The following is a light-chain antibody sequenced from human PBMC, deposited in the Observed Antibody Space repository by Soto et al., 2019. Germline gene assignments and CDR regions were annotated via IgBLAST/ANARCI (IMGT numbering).Light chain of an antibody. CDR1: SSDVGGYNY. V-gene: IGLV2-23*01. Sequence: QSALTQPASVSGSPGQSITISCTGTSSDVGGYNYVSWYQQHPGKAPKLMIYEGSKRPSGVSNRFSGSKSGNTASLTISGLQAEDEADYYCCSYAGTYTWVFGGGTKVTVL. CDR2: EGS. CDR3: CSYAGTYTWV. J-gene: IGLJ3*02.